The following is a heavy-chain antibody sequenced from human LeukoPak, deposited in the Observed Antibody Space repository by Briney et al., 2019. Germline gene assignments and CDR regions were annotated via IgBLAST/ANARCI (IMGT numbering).Heavy chain of an antibody. J-gene: IGHJ4*02. V-gene: IGHV3-11*01. CDR1: GFTFSDYY. Sequence: GGSLRLSCAASGFTFSDYYMSWIRQAPGKGLEWVSYISSSGSTIYHADSVKGRFTISRDNAKNSLYLQMNSLRAEDTAVYYCARSSNNYYGSGSYFEQLFDYWGQGTLVTVSS. CDR2: ISSSGSTI. CDR3: ARSSNNYYGSGSYFEQLFDY. D-gene: IGHD3-10*01.